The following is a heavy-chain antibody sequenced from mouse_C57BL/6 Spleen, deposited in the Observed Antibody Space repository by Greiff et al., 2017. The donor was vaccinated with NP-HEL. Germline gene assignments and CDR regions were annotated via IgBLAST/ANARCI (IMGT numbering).Heavy chain of an antibody. CDR1: GYTFTSYW. J-gene: IGHJ2*01. V-gene: IGHV1-64*01. Sequence: QVQLHQPGAELVKPGASVKLSCKASGYTFTSYWMHWVKQRPGQGLEWIGMIHPNSGSTNYNEKFKSKATLTVDKSSSTAYMQLSSLTSEDSAVYYCASTYYSNYFDYWGQGTTLTVSS. CDR3: ASTYYSNYFDY. D-gene: IGHD2-5*01. CDR2: IHPNSGST.